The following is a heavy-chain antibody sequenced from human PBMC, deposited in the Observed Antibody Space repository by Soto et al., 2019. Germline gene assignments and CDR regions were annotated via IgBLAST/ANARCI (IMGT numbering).Heavy chain of an antibody. Sequence: PGGPLRRSWAASSYTLSNSRSAWVRQAPGRRREWVGRIRSKTEGWTTDYAAPVKGRFTISRDDSKNTLYLQMNSLNAEDTAVYYCTKDGFYSRFDSWGQGTQVTVSS. D-gene: IGHD6-13*01. CDR3: TKDGFYSRFDS. CDR1: SYTLSNSR. CDR2: IRSKTEGWTT. J-gene: IGHJ4*02. V-gene: IGHV3-15*01.